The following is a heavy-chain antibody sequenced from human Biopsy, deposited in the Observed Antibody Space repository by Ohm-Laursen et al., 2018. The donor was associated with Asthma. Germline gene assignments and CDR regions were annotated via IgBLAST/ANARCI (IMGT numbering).Heavy chain of an antibody. D-gene: IGHD3-16*01. V-gene: IGHV1-2*06. J-gene: IGHJ2*01. CDR1: GGTFGNYA. CDR2: IDPNSGGT. Sequence: ASVKVSCKASGGTFGNYAISWVRRAPGQGLEWMGRIDPNSGGTNYAQKFLGRVTMTRDTSVNTAFMVLSRLRSDDTAVYYCARIKIRIGAGTDRYFDLWGRGTLVTVSS. CDR3: ARIKIRIGAGTDRYFDL.